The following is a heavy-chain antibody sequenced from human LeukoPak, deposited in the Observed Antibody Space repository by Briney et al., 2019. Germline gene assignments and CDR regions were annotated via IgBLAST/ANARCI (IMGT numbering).Heavy chain of an antibody. Sequence: GGSLRLSCAASGFTFSDYYMSWIRQAPGKGLEWVSYINSSSSYTNYADSVKGRFTISRDNAKNSLYLQMNSLRAEDTAVYYCAGAPGYSSRWYAYWGQGTLVTASS. J-gene: IGHJ4*02. CDR1: GFTFSDYY. CDR3: AGAPGYSSRWYAY. D-gene: IGHD6-13*01. V-gene: IGHV3-11*06. CDR2: INSSSSYT.